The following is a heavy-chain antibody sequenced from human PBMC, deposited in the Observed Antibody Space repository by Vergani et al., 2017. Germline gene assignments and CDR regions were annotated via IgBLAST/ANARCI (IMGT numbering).Heavy chain of an antibody. J-gene: IGHJ4*02. V-gene: IGHV3-30*02. D-gene: IGHD3-22*01. CDR2: IRYDGSNK. CDR3: AKDRGPYYDSSGCNY. Sequence: QVQLVESGGGVVQPGGSLRLSCAASGFTFSSYGMHWVRQAPGKGLEWVAFIRYDGSNKYYADSVKGRFTISRDNSKNTLYLQMNSLRDEDTAVYYCAKDRGPYYDSSGCNYWGQGTLVTVSS. CDR1: GFTFSSYG.